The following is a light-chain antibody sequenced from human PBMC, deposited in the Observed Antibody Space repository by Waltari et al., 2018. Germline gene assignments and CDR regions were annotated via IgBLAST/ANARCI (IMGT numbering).Light chain of an antibody. Sequence: QLVLTQSPSASASLGASVKLTCPLSSGHSRNVIAWHQQQPEKGPRYLMKVNSDGSHSKGDEIPDRFSGSSSGAEHYLTISSLQSEDEADYYCQTGGHGTWVFGGGTKLTVL. V-gene: IGLV4-69*01. CDR3: QTGGHGTWV. J-gene: IGLJ3*02. CDR1: SGHSRNV. CDR2: VNSDGSH.